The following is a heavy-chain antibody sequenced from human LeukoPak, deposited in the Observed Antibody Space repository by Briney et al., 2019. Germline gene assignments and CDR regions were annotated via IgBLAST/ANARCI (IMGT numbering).Heavy chain of an antibody. Sequence: SETLSLTCAVYGGSFSGYYWSWIRQPPGKGLEWIGEINHSGSTNYNPSLKSRVTISVDTSKNQFSLKLSSVTAADTAVYYCARTYCGGDCYSHTTYYMDVWGKGTTVTVSS. D-gene: IGHD2-21*02. CDR3: ARTYCGGDCYSHTTYYMDV. J-gene: IGHJ6*03. V-gene: IGHV4-34*01. CDR2: INHSGST. CDR1: GGSFSGYY.